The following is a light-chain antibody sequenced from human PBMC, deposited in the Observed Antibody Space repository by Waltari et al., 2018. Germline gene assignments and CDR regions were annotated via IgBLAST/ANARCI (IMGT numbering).Light chain of an antibody. CDR2: GKN. V-gene: IGLV3-19*01. CDR3: NSRDSSGNHLV. Sequence: SSELTQDPAVSVALGQTVRITCQGDRLRSYYAPWDQQKPGQAPVLVIYGKNNRPSGIPDRFSGSSSGNTASLTITGAQAEDEADYYCNSRDSSGNHLVFGGGTKLTVL. J-gene: IGLJ2*01. CDR1: RLRSYY.